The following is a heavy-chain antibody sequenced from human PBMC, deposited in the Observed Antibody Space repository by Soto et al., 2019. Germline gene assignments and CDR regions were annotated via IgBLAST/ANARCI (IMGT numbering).Heavy chain of an antibody. D-gene: IGHD5-12*01. Sequence: PGGSLRLSCTASGFTFGDYAMSWFRQAPGKGLEWVGFIRSKAYGGTTEYAASVKGRFTISRDDSKSIAYLQMNSLKTEDTAVYYCTRVGRGLRFPYYYYYMDVWGKGTTVTVSS. CDR2: IRSKAYGGTT. J-gene: IGHJ6*03. CDR3: TRVGRGLRFPYYYYYMDV. CDR1: GFTFGDYA. V-gene: IGHV3-49*03.